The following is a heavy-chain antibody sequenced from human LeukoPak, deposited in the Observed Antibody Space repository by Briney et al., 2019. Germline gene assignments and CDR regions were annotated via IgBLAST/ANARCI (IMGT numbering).Heavy chain of an antibody. Sequence: GGSLRLSCAASGFTVSSNYMSWVRQAPGKGLEWVGRIKSKTDGGTTDYAAPVKGRFTILRDDSKNTLYLQMNSLKTEDTAVYYCTATNYYDFWSGYFPAFDYWGQGTLITVSS. V-gene: IGHV3-15*01. CDR2: IKSKTDGGTT. D-gene: IGHD3-3*01. CDR3: TATNYYDFWSGYFPAFDY. J-gene: IGHJ4*02. CDR1: GFTVSSNY.